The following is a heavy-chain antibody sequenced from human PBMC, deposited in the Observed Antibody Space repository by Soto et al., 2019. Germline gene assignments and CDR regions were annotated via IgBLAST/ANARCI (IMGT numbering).Heavy chain of an antibody. Sequence: QVQLLESGGGVVQPGRSLRLSCAASGFTFSSYGMHWVRQAPGKGLEWVAVIWYDGSNKYYEDSVKGRFTISRDNSKNTLYLQMTSLRAEDTAVYYCATSELNWGQGTLVTVAA. V-gene: IGHV3-33*01. CDR1: GFTFSSYG. D-gene: IGHD1-7*01. J-gene: IGHJ4*02. CDR2: IWYDGSNK. CDR3: ATSELN.